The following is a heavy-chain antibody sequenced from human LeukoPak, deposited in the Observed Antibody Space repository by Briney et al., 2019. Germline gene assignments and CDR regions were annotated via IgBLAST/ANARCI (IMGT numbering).Heavy chain of an antibody. CDR2: ISYDGSKK. CDR3: ARGELLSSNPSYYFDY. Sequence: GGSLRLSCAASGFTLSAYGMHWVRQAPGKGLEWVAVISYDGSKKYYADSVKGRFTISRDNSKNTLDLQMNSLRAEDTAVYYCARGELLSSNPSYYFDYWGQGTLVTVSS. CDR1: GFTLSAYG. D-gene: IGHD3-16*02. J-gene: IGHJ4*02. V-gene: IGHV3-30*03.